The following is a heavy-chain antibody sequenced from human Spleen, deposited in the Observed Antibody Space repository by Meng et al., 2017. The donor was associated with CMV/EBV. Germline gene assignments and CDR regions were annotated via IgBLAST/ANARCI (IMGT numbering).Heavy chain of an antibody. CDR3: ARAIKVLTLFGVPKSPYAQNFDY. J-gene: IGHJ4*02. Sequence: TWVRQAPGKGLASVSSISSSSSDIYYADSVKGRFTISRDNAKNSLYLQMNSLRAEDTAVYYCARAIKVLTLFGVPKSPYAQNFDYWGQGTLVTVSS. D-gene: IGHD3-3*01. V-gene: IGHV3-21*01. CDR2: ISSSSSDI.